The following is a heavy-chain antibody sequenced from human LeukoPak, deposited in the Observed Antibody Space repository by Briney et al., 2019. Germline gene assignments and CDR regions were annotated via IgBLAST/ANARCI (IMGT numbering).Heavy chain of an antibody. CDR1: GYDFTKYA. Sequence: VASVKVSCKASGYDFTKYAVQWVRQAPGQRLEWMGWIDAGNGRTKYSQDFQGRVTITRDTSASIAYMELSSLRSDDMAVYYCARKVSSTSCYAMDYWGQGTLVTVSS. CDR2: IDAGNGRT. CDR3: ARKVSSTSCYAMDY. J-gene: IGHJ4*02. D-gene: IGHD2-2*01. V-gene: IGHV1-3*03.